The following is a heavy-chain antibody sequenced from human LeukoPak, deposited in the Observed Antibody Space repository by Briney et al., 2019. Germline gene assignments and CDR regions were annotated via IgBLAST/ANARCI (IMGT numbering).Heavy chain of an antibody. Sequence: GGSLRLSCAASGFPLSSYAMNWVRQAPGKGLEWVSAISGSGASTYYADSVKDRFTLSRDDSKNTLYLQMNSPKTEDTAVYYCTISRGTVTYRRDYWGQGTLVTVSS. J-gene: IGHJ4*02. D-gene: IGHD4-17*01. CDR2: ISGSGAST. CDR3: TISRGTVTYRRDY. CDR1: GFPLSSYA. V-gene: IGHV3-23*01.